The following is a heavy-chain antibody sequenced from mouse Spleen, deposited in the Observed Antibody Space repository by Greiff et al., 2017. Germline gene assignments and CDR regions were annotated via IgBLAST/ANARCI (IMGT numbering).Heavy chain of an antibody. Sequence: EVQLQQSGPGLVKPSQSLSLTCTVTGYSITSDYAWNWIRQFPGNKLEWMGYISYSGSTSYNPSLKSRISITRDTSKNQFFLQLNFVTTEDTATYYCARSSITTALDYWGQGTTLTVSS. D-gene: IGHD1-1*01. J-gene: IGHJ2*01. CDR3: ARSSITTALDY. CDR2: ISYSGST. V-gene: IGHV3-2*02. CDR1: GYSITSDYA.